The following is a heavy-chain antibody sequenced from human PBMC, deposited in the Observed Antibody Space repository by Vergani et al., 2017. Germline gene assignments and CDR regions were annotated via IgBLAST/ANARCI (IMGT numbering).Heavy chain of an antibody. Sequence: VQLVESGGGLVQPGGSLRLSCAASGFTFSSYWMHWIRQPPGKGLEWIGEINHSGSTNYNPSLKSRVTISVDTSKNQFSLKLSSVTAADTAVYYCARRVITFGGVIAEIDYWGQGTLVTVSS. J-gene: IGHJ4*02. CDR1: GFTFSSYW. CDR3: ARRVITFGGVIAEIDY. V-gene: IGHV4-34*01. D-gene: IGHD3-16*02. CDR2: INHSGST.